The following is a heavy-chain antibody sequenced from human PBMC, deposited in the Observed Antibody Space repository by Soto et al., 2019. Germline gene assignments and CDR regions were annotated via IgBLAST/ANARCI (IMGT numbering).Heavy chain of an antibody. V-gene: IGHV3-30*18. CDR1: GFTFSSHG. CDR3: AKRKGQNYDFWSGYYFDN. J-gene: IGHJ4*02. Sequence: GGSLRLSCTASGFTFSSHGMHWVRQAPGKGLEWVAGILYDGTNKYYADSVKGRFAISRDNSKNTLYLQMNGLRAEDTAVYRRAKRKGQNYDFWSGYYFDNWGQGTLVTAPQ. D-gene: IGHD3-3*01. CDR2: ILYDGTNK.